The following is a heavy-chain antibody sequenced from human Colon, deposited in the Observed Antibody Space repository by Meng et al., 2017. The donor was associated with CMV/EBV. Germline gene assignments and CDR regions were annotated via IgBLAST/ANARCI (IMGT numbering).Heavy chain of an antibody. J-gene: IGHJ4*02. CDR2: IYYSGST. D-gene: IGHD3-10*01. CDR1: GGSISSYY. Sequence: QVQLQESGPGLVKPSETLSLTCTVSGGSISSYYWSWIRQPPGKGLEWIGHIYYSGSTNYNPSLKSRVTISVDTSKNQFSLKLSSVTATDTAVYYCARQSGYFDYWGQGTLVTVS. CDR3: ARQSGYFDY. V-gene: IGHV4-59*08.